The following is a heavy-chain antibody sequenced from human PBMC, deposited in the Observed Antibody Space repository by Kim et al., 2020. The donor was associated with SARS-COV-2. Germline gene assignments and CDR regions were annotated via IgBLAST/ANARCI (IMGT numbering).Heavy chain of an antibody. CDR2: IYSGGDT. CDR1: GFTVSGHY. CDR3: ARGGGSLLRGVYYNYYGLDV. V-gene: IGHV3-66*01. Sequence: GGSLRLSCAPSGFTVSGHYMSWVRQAPGKGLEWVSLIYSGGDTYYADSVKGRFTFSRDISENTLYLHMNSLRAEDTAVYYCARGGGSLLRGVYYNYYGLDVTGQATTVTVSS. D-gene: IGHD5-12*01. J-gene: IGHJ6*02.